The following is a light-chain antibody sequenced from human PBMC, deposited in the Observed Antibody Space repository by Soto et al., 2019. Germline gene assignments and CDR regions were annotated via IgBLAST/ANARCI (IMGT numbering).Light chain of an antibody. J-gene: IGKJ2*01. CDR1: QSVRSN. CDR3: QQYNRWPPYT. CDR2: GAS. V-gene: IGKV3-15*01. Sequence: IVMTQSPATLSVSPGEGVTLSCRAGQSVRSNLAWYQQKPGQAPRLLIYGASTRATGIPARFSGSGSGTEFTLTISSLQSEDFAVYYCQQYNRWPPYTFGQGTKVDIK.